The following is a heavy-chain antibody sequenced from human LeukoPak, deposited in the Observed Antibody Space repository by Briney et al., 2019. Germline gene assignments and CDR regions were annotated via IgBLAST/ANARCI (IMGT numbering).Heavy chain of an antibody. Sequence: SETLSLTCTVSGDSISTYYWSWIRQPPGKGLEWIGNIYYSGSPNYSPSLKSRVTISIDTSKNQFSLKLSSVTAADTAVYYCARDRRAAGSIFDYWGQGTLVTVSS. V-gene: IGHV4-59*01. CDR2: IYYSGSP. CDR1: GDSISTYY. CDR3: ARDRRAAGSIFDY. J-gene: IGHJ4*02. D-gene: IGHD6-13*01.